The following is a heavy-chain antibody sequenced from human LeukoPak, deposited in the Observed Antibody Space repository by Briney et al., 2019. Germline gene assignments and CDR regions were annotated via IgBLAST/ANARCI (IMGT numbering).Heavy chain of an antibody. CDR2: TYTSGST. CDR1: GGSISSYY. Sequence: SETLSLTCTVSGGSISSYYWSWIRQPPGKGLEWIGRTYTSGSTNYNPSLKSRVTMSVDMSKNQFSLKLSSMIAADTAVYYCARVSSSWYQDWYFDLWGRGTLVTVPS. V-gene: IGHV4-4*07. CDR3: ARVSSSWYQDWYFDL. J-gene: IGHJ2*01. D-gene: IGHD6-13*01.